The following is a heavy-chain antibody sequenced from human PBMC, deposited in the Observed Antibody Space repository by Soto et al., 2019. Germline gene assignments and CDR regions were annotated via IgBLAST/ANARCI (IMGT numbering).Heavy chain of an antibody. D-gene: IGHD3-16*01. J-gene: IGHJ4*02. CDR3: AKDVNTWTWDWGADS. CDR1: GFSFSSYG. Sequence: QVQLVESGGGVVQPGRSLRLSCAASGFSFSSYGMHWVRQAPGKGLEWVACVSDDDSKRYHIDSVKGRFTISRDNSNNTLYLEMNGLRAEDTAVYYCAKDVNTWTWDWGADSWGQGTLVTVSS. CDR2: VSDDDSKR. V-gene: IGHV3-30*18.